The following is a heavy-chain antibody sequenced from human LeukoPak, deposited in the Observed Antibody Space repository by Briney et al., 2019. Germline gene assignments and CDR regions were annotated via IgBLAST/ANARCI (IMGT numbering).Heavy chain of an antibody. D-gene: IGHD3-16*01. Sequence: HPRGSLRLPCAASGFTFSSYWMHWVRQAPGKGLVWVSRISPDGNSALYADSVRGRFTISRDNAKNTLFLQMSSLRAEDTAVYYCVKDRYVDYWGQGTLVTVSS. V-gene: IGHV3-74*01. J-gene: IGHJ4*02. CDR2: ISPDGNSA. CDR1: GFTFSSYW. CDR3: VKDRYVDY.